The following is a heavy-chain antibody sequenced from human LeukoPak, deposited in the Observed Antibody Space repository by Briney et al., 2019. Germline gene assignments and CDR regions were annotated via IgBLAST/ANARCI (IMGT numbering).Heavy chain of an antibody. CDR3: ARDGHGVPLDY. Sequence: PGGSLRLSCAASGLSSSSYAMHWVRQAPGKGLEWVAVISYDGTEKYYGDSVKGRFTISRDNSKNTLYLQMNSLRAEDTALYYCARDGHGVPLDYWGQGTLVTVSS. CDR2: ISYDGTEK. D-gene: IGHD4-17*01. J-gene: IGHJ4*02. V-gene: IGHV3-30-3*01. CDR1: GLSSSSYA.